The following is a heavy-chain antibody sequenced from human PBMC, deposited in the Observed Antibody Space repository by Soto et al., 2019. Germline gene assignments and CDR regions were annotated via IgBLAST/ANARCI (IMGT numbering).Heavy chain of an antibody. V-gene: IGHV3-23*01. Sequence: EVQLLESGGGLVQPGGSLRLSCAASGFTFSSYAMSWVRQAPGKGLEWVSTIVGSGGSTYYADSVKGRFTISRDNSKNTRHLQMNSLRAEDTAVYYCEPSALVYGGQGTLVTVSS. CDR1: GFTFSSYA. D-gene: IGHD1-26*01. CDR3: EPSALVY. J-gene: IGHJ4*02. CDR2: IVGSGGST.